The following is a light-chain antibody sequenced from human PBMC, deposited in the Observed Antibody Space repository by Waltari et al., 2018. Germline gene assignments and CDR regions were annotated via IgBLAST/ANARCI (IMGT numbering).Light chain of an antibody. CDR3: QEYGRSPRYS. Sequence: EIVLTQSPGTPSLSPGERATLSCRATQSVSSNSLAWYRQKPGQDPSLLIYGASSRATGIPDRFSGSGSGTDFTLTISRLEPEDFAVYYCQEYGRSPRYSFGQGTKVEIK. J-gene: IGKJ2*03. CDR2: GAS. V-gene: IGKV3-20*01. CDR1: QSVSSNS.